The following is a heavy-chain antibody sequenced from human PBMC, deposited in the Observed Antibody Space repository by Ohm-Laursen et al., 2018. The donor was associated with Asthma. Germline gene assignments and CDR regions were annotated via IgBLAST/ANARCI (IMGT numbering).Heavy chain of an antibody. D-gene: IGHD6-6*01. CDR2: IAYDGSNT. CDR3: AKDSNSAARQGTYNWFDP. V-gene: IGHV3-30*18. J-gene: IGHJ5*02. CDR1: GFTFSSYG. Sequence: SLRLSCTASGFTFSSYGMHWVRRAPGKGLEWVAVIAYDGSNTYYADSVKGRFTISRDNSKNTLYLLMNSLRAEDTAVYYCAKDSNSAARQGTYNWFDPWGQGTLVTVSS.